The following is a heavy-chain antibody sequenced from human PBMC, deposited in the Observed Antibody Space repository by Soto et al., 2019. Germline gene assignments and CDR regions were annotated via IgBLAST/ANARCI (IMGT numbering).Heavy chain of an antibody. Sequence: EVQLVESGGGLVQPGGSLRLSCAASGFTFSSYWMHWVRQAPGKGLVWVSRINSDGSSTSYADSVKGRFTISRDNAKNTLNLQMNSLTAKDTAVYYCARPGVWFADDTFDIWGQGTMVTVSS. CDR1: GFTFSSYW. J-gene: IGHJ3*02. CDR2: INSDGSST. V-gene: IGHV3-74*01. D-gene: IGHD3-10*01. CDR3: ARPGVWFADDTFDI.